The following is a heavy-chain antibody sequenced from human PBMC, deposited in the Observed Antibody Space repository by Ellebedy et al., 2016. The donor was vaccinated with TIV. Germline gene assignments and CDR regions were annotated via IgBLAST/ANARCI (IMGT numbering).Heavy chain of an antibody. CDR2: IYYSGST. D-gene: IGHD5-24*01. J-gene: IGHJ4*02. CDR3: ASGRWLPLPGY. CDR1: GGSVSSGSYY. V-gene: IGHV4-61*01. Sequence: MPSETLSLTCTVSGGSVSSGSYYWSWIRQPPGKGLEWIGYIYYSGSTNYNPSLKRRVTISVDTSKNQFSLKLSSVTAADTAVYYCASGRWLPLPGYWGQGTLVTVSS.